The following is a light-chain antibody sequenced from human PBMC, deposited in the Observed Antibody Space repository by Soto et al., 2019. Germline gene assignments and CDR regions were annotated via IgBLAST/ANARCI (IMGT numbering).Light chain of an antibody. J-gene: IGKJ4*01. CDR2: SAS. Sequence: EVVMTQSPATLSVSPGEGVTLSCRASQYVSTDLAWYQQKPGQAPRLLIYSASLRASDIPDRFSASGSGTEFTLTISSLQSEDFAVYYCQQYKKWPPLTFGGGTKVEIK. V-gene: IGKV3-15*01. CDR3: QQYKKWPPLT. CDR1: QYVSTD.